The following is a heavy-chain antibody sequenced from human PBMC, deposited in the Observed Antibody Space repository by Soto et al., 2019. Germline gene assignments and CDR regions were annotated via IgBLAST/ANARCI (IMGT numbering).Heavy chain of an antibody. D-gene: IGHD3-3*01. CDR3: ARLQAIYGVLKNGIRFDP. CDR1: GFTFSGYA. J-gene: IGHJ5*02. CDR2: INGGADRT. V-gene: IGHV3-23*01. Sequence: GGSLRLSCAASGFTFSGYAMSWVRQAPGKGLEWVSTINGGADRTYYAESVKGRFTISRDNFKNALDLQMDSLRAEDTAIYYCARLQAIYGVLKNGIRFDPWGQRPLVTVSS.